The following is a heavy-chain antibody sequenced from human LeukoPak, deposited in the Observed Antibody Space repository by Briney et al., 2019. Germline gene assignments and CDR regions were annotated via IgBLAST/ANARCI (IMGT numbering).Heavy chain of an antibody. D-gene: IGHD2-15*01. Sequence: PSETLSLTCTVSGGSISSSSYYWGWIRQPPGKGLEWIGSIYYSGSTYYNPSLKSRVTISVDTSKNQFSLKLSSVTAADTAVYYCARHSRPRRLVVVVAATCRGLHAFDIWGQGTMVTVSS. J-gene: IGHJ3*02. CDR1: GGSISSSSYY. CDR3: ARHSRPRRLVVVVAATCRGLHAFDI. V-gene: IGHV4-39*01. CDR2: IYYSGST.